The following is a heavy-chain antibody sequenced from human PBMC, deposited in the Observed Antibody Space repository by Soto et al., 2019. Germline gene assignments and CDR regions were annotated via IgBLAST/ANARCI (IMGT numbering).Heavy chain of an antibody. J-gene: IGHJ6*02. CDR2: SRNKAKSYIT. Sequence: GGSLRLSCAFSGLIFSDYYMDWVRQAPGKGLEWVGRSRNKAKSYITEYAASVKGRFTISRDDLKKLLYLQMNSLKTEDTAVYYCARVSDSYYSFDVWGQGTTVTVSS. V-gene: IGHV3-72*01. D-gene: IGHD3-10*01. CDR3: ARVSDSYYSFDV. CDR1: GLIFSDYY.